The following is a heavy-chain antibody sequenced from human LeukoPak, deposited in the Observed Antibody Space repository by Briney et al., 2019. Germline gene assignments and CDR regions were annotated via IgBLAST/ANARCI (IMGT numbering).Heavy chain of an antibody. J-gene: IGHJ4*02. Sequence: ASVKVSCKASGYTFTSYGISWVRQAPGQGLGWMGWIRANNGDTDYPPKLQDRVTMTTDTYTSTAYMELRSLRSDDTAMYYCARESHETREDYWGQGTLVTVSS. D-gene: IGHD1-1*01. CDR1: GYTFTSYG. CDR2: IRANNGDT. V-gene: IGHV1-18*01. CDR3: ARESHETREDY.